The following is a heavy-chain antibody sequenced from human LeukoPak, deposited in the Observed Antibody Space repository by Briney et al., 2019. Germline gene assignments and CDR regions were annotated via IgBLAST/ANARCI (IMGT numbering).Heavy chain of an antibody. CDR1: GFTFSSYG. V-gene: IGHV3-30*18. D-gene: IGHD5-12*01. Sequence: PGRSLRLSCAASGFTFSSYGMHWVRQAPGKGLDWVAVISYDGSNKYYADSVKGRFTISRDNSKNTLFLRMNSLRAEDTAVYYCAKGSNRGVATIDYWGQGTLVTVSS. CDR3: AKGSNRGVATIDY. J-gene: IGHJ4*02. CDR2: ISYDGSNK.